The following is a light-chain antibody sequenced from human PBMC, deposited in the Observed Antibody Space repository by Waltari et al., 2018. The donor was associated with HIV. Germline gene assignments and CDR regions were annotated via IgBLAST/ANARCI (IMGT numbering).Light chain of an antibody. CDR2: GNT. V-gene: IGLV1-40*01. J-gene: IGLJ1*01. Sequence: QAILTQPPSVSGAPGQRVTISCTGTSSNIGAGFDVPWYQQAPGTAPKLLIFGNTNRPSGVPGRFSAYRFGTSASLTIAWLQADDEADYYCRSYDRTLSGFVFGSGTQVTV. CDR3: RSYDRTLSGFV. CDR1: SSNIGAGFD.